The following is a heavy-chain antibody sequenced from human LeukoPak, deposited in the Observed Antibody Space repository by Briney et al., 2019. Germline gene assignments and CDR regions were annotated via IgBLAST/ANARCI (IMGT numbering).Heavy chain of an antibody. CDR3: AKVNQQWLAFDAFDI. CDR1: GFNFSSYG. CDR2: VSYDGSDK. Sequence: QPGGSLRLSCAASGFNFSSYGMHWVRQAPGKGLEWVAVVSYDGSDKYYADSVKGRFTISRDNSKNTLYVQMNSLRVDDTAVYYCAKVNQQWLAFDAFDIWGHGTVVTVSS. D-gene: IGHD6-19*01. V-gene: IGHV3-30*18. J-gene: IGHJ3*02.